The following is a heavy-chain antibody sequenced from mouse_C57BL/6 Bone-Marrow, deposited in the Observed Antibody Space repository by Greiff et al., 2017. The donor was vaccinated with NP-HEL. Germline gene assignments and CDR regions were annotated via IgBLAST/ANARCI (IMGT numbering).Heavy chain of an antibody. CDR2: IHPNSGST. CDR1: GYTFTSYW. CDR3: ARSGRRGQNAMDY. J-gene: IGHJ4*01. D-gene: IGHD3-1*01. Sequence: QVQLQQPGAELVKPGASVKLSCKASGYTFTSYWMHRVKQRPGQGLEWIGMIHPNSGSTNYNEKFKSKATLTVDKSSSTAYMQLSSLTSEDSAVYYCARSGRRGQNAMDYWGQGTSVTVSS. V-gene: IGHV1-64*01.